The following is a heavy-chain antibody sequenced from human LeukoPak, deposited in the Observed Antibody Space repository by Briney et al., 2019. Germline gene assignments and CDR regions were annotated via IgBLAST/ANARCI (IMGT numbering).Heavy chain of an antibody. CDR3: ARAGYSYGTGYYFDY. J-gene: IGHJ4*02. Sequence: KASETLSLTCTVSSGSISSYYWSWIRLPPGKGLEWIGYIYYTGATYYNPSLKSRVTISLDTSKNQFSLKLSSVTAADAAVYYCARAGYSYGTGYYFDYWGQGALVTVSS. CDR2: IYYTGAT. CDR1: SGSISSYY. D-gene: IGHD5-18*01. V-gene: IGHV4-59*01.